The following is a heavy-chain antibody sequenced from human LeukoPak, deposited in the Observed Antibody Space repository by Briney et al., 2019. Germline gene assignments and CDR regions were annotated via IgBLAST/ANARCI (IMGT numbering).Heavy chain of an antibody. CDR1: GYSISSGYY. CDR2: IDRSGNK. Sequence: PSETLSLTCAVSGYSISSGYYWGWIRQSPGKGLEWISSIDRSGNKYYHPSLRSRVTLSVDTSNNQFSLQLSSVTAADRARYYCVRSGDYIREGFDYWGQGTLVTVSS. V-gene: IGHV4-38-2*01. D-gene: IGHD3-22*01. J-gene: IGHJ4*02. CDR3: VRSGDYIREGFDY.